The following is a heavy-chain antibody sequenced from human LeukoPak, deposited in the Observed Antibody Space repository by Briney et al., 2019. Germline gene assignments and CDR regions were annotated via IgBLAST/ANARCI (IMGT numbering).Heavy chain of an antibody. D-gene: IGHD6-19*01. V-gene: IGHV3-30*18. CDR2: ISYDGSNK. Sequence: GGSLRLSCAASGFTFSSYGMHWVRQAPGKGLEWVAVISYDGSNKYYADSVKGRFTISRDNSKNTLYLQMNSLRAEDTAVYYCAKDLELEQWPYSPPDTDYWGQGTLVTVSS. J-gene: IGHJ4*02. CDR1: GFTFSSYG. CDR3: AKDLELEQWPYSPPDTDY.